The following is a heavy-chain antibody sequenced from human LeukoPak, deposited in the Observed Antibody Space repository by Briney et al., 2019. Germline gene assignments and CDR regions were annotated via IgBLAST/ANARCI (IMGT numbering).Heavy chain of an antibody. CDR3: ARGGALSSTGPP. CDR1: GGSLSGYY. D-gene: IGHD3-16*01. J-gene: IGHJ4*02. V-gene: IGHV4-34*01. Sequence: PSETLSLTCAVNGGSLSGYYWSWIRQPPGKGLEWIGEINHSGYINYNPSLKSRVTISVDTSKKHFSLSLNSVTAADTAVYYCARGGALSSTGPPWGQGTQVTVSS. CDR2: INHSGYI.